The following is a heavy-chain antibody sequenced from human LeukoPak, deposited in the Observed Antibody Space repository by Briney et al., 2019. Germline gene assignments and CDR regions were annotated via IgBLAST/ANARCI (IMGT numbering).Heavy chain of an antibody. CDR2: TWYRSKWYN. CDR3: ARGSIIRGVPFDY. CDR1: GDSVSSNSTT. Sequence: SQTLSLTCAISGDSVSSNSTTWNWIRQSPSGGLEWLGRTWYRSKWYNEYTVSVKSRITINPDTSKNQFSLQLNSVTPEDTAVYYCARGSIIRGVPFDYWGQGTLVTVSS. V-gene: IGHV6-1*01. J-gene: IGHJ4*02. D-gene: IGHD3-10*01.